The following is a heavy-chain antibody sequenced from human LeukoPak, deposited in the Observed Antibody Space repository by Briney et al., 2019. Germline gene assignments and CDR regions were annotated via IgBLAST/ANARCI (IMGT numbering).Heavy chain of an antibody. J-gene: IGHJ4*02. Sequence: SVTVSFKCSGYTFTCYYMHWVRQPPAQGLEWVGIIDPSGGSTSYAQNCQGRVTMTRKTYTSTVYTELRSLRCEDTAVYYCARNLGTIYSYDGYWGQGTLVTVPS. V-gene: IGHV1-46*01. CDR2: IDPSGGST. CDR3: ARNLGTIYSYDGY. CDR1: GYTFTCYY. D-gene: IGHD5-18*01.